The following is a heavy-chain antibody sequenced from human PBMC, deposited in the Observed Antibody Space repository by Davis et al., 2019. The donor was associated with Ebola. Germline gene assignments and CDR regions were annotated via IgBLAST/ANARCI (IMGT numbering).Heavy chain of an antibody. J-gene: IGHJ4*02. CDR3: ATSTYLPVY. CDR1: GFTFRSYC. CDR2: ISGEGSTT. D-gene: IGHD2/OR15-2a*01. V-gene: IGHV3-74*03. Sequence: PGGSLRLSCAASGFTFRSYCMSWVRQAPGKGLVWVSRISGEGSTTKYEDSVKGRFTISRDNAKNTLYLQMNSLRAEDTAVYYCATSTYLPVYWGQGTLVTVSS.